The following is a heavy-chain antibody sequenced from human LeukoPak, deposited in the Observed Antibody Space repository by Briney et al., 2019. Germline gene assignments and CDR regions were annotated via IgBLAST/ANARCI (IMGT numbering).Heavy chain of an antibody. Sequence: SETLSLTCTVSSGSISSSSYYWGWIRQPPGKGLEWIGSIYYSGITYYNPSLKSRVTISVDTSKNQFSLKLSSVTAADTAVYYCARDSSGWYHFDYWGQGTLVTVSS. CDR1: SGSISSSSYY. CDR2: IYYSGIT. J-gene: IGHJ4*02. V-gene: IGHV4-39*07. D-gene: IGHD6-19*01. CDR3: ARDSSGWYHFDY.